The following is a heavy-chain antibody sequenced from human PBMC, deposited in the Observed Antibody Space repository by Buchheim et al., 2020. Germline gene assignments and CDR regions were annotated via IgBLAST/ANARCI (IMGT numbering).Heavy chain of an antibody. V-gene: IGHV3-30*18. CDR1: GFTFSSYG. D-gene: IGHD3-22*01. CDR2: IQYDGSNK. CDR3: AKAFSYYDPARNYYYYGMDV. Sequence: QVQLVESGGGVVQPGRSLRLSCAASGFTFSSYGMHWVRQAPGKGLEWVAVIQYDGSNKYNADSVKGRFTISRDISKTTRYLQMNSLRAEDTAVYYCAKAFSYYDPARNYYYYGMDVWGQGTT. J-gene: IGHJ6*02.